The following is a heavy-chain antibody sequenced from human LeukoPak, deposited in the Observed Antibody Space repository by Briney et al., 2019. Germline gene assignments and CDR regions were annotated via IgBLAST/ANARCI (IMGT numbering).Heavy chain of an antibody. J-gene: IGHJ4*02. CDR3: ARDVLIAAAGTQLLNY. V-gene: IGHV3-20*04. D-gene: IGHD6-13*01. Sequence: GGSLRLSCAASGFTFDDYGMSWVRQAPGKGLEWVSGINWNGGSTGYVDSVKGRFTISRDNAKNSLYLQMNSLRAEDTALYYCARDVLIAAAGTQLLNYWGQGTLVTVSS. CDR1: GFTFDDYG. CDR2: INWNGGST.